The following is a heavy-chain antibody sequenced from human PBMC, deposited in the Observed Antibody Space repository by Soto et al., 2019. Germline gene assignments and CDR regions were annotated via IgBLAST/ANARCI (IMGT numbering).Heavy chain of an antibody. J-gene: IGHJ4*02. CDR1: GFTFSSYS. Sequence: GGSLRLSCAASGFTFSSYSMNWVRQAPGKGLEWVSSISSSSSYIYYADSVKGRFTISRDNAKNSLYLQMNSLRAEDTAVYHCARDQSYGDYAFDYCGQGTLVTVSS. CDR3: ARDQSYGDYAFDY. CDR2: ISSSSSYI. V-gene: IGHV3-21*01. D-gene: IGHD4-17*01.